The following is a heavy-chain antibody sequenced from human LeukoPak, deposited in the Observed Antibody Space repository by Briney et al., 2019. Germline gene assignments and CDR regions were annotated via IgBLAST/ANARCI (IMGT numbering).Heavy chain of an antibody. J-gene: IGHJ5*02. CDR3: AKDGAQYSSGPECDP. Sequence: GGSLRLSCAASGLHFSGTAMSWVRQAPGKGLEWVSAISHDGMNAHYADSVKGRFTISRDNSKKTVSLEMSSLTAADTGVYYCAKDGAQYSSGPECDPRGQGALVTVS. D-gene: IGHD6-19*01. CDR1: GLHFSGTA. V-gene: IGHV3-23*01. CDR2: ISHDGMNA.